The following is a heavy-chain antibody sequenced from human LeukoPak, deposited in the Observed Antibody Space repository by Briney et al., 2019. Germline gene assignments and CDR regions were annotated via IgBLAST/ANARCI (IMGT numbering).Heavy chain of an antibody. J-gene: IGHJ5*02. CDR2: IYYSGSP. CDR3: ARLVIVVVIMDNWFDP. CDR1: GGSLSSSSYY. V-gene: IGHV4-39*01. Sequence: SETLSLTCTVSGGSLSSSSYYWGWIRQPPGKGLEWIGRIYYSGSPYYNPSLKSRVTISVDTSKNQFSLKLSSVTAADTAVYYCARLVIVVVIMDNWFDPWGQGTLVTVSS. D-gene: IGHD3-22*01.